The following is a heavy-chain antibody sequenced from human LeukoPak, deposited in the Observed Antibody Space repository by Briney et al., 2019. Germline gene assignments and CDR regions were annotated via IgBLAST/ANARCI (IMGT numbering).Heavy chain of an antibody. CDR1: GFTFSSYA. D-gene: IGHD2-8*01. V-gene: IGHV3-23*01. CDR3: AKDGRLYTYGMDV. J-gene: IGHJ6*02. Sequence: GGSLRLSCAASGFTFSSYAMSWVRQAPGEGLEWVSAISGSGGSTYYADSVKGRFTISRDNSKNTLYLQMNSLRAEDTAVYYCAKDGRLYTYGMDVWGQGTTVTVSS. CDR2: ISGSGGST.